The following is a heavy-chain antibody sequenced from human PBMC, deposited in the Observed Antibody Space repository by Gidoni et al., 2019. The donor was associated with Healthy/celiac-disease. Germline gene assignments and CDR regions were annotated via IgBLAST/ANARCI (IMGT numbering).Heavy chain of an antibody. CDR3: ATSIVVVPAAIPGAEYFQH. Sequence: EVQLLESGGGLVQPGGSLRLSCAASGCTFSRYAMSGVRQAPGKGLEWVSAISGSGGSTYYADSVKGRFTISRDNSKNTLYLQMNSLRAEDTAVYYCATSIVVVPAAIPGAEYFQHWGQGTLVTVSS. J-gene: IGHJ1*01. V-gene: IGHV3-23*01. CDR1: GCTFSRYA. CDR2: ISGSGGST. D-gene: IGHD2-2*01.